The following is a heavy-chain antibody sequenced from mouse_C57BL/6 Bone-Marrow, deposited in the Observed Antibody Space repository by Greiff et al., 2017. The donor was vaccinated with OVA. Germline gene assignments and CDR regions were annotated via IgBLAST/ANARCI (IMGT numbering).Heavy chain of an antibody. J-gene: IGHJ2*01. CDR2: ISDGGSYT. Sequence: EVKVVESGGGLVKPGGSLKLSCAASGFTFSSYAMSWVRQTPAKRLQWVATISDGGSYTYYPDSVKGRFTISRDTAKNNLYLQMSHPNSEDTAMSYCARVSYDYEPDYWGQGTTLTVSS. V-gene: IGHV5-4*03. CDR3: ARVSYDYEPDY. D-gene: IGHD2-4*01. CDR1: GFTFSSYA.